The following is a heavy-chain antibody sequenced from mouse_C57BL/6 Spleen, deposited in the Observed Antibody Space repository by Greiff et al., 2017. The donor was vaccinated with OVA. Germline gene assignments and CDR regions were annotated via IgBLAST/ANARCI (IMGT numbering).Heavy chain of an antibody. V-gene: IGHV1-82*01. J-gene: IGHJ2*01. CDR2: IYPGDGDT. D-gene: IGHD1-1*01. CDR1: GYAFSSSW. CDR3: AREYYGSGLYYFDY. Sequence: QVQLQPSGPELVKPGASVKISCKASGYAFSSSWMNWVKQRPGTGLEWIGRIYPGDGDTNYNGKFKGKATLTADKSSSTAYMQLSSLTSEDSAVYFCAREYYGSGLYYFDYWGQGTTLTVSS.